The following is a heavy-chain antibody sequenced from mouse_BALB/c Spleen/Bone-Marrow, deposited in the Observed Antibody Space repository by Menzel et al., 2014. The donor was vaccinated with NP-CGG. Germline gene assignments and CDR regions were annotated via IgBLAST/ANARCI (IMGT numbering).Heavy chain of an antibody. CDR3: TRQPYYGYFDY. Sequence: EVMLVESGGGLVQPGGSMKLSCVASGFTFSNYWMNWVRQSPEKGLEWVAEIRLKSNNYATHYAESVKGRFTISRDDSKSSVYLRMNNLRAEDTGIYYCTRQPYYGYFDYWGQGTTPTVSS. J-gene: IGHJ2*01. CDR2: IRLKSNNYAT. D-gene: IGHD1-1*01. CDR1: GFTFSNYW. V-gene: IGHV6-6*02.